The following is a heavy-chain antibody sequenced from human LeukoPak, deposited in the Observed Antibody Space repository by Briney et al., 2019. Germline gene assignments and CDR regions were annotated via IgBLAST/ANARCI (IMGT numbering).Heavy chain of an antibody. CDR1: GGSISSYY. CDR3: ARAVHYGSGSSYWFDP. J-gene: IGHJ5*02. D-gene: IGHD3-10*01. CDR2: IYYSGST. Sequence: SETLSLTCTVSGGSISSYYWSWIRQPPGKGLEWIGYIYYSGSTNYNPSLKSRVTISVDTSKNQFSLKLSSVTAADTAEYYCARAVHYGSGSSYWFDPWGQGTLVTVSS. V-gene: IGHV4-59*01.